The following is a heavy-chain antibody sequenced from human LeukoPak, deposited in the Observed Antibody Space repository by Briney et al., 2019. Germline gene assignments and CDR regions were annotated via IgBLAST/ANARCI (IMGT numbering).Heavy chain of an antibody. CDR1: GYTFTGYY. Sequence: GASVKVSCKTSGYTFTGYYIHWVRQAPGQGLEWMGWIDPKSGGTKYAQKFQGRVTMTRDTSITTVYMEMTRVRSDDTAVYYCARDLAPPPYYYGTGCPDGWGQGTLVTVSS. CDR3: ARDLAPPPYYYGTGCPDG. CDR2: IDPKSGGT. J-gene: IGHJ4*02. V-gene: IGHV1-2*02. D-gene: IGHD3-10*01.